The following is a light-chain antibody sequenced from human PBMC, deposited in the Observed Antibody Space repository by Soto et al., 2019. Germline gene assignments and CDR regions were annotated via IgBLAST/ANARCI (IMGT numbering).Light chain of an antibody. CDR3: QQYSSYQYT. V-gene: IGKV1-5*03. CDR2: KAS. J-gene: IGKJ2*01. Sequence: DIQMTQSPSTLSASVGDRVTITCRASQSVRNWLAWYQKRPGKAPKLLIYKASTLEAGVPARFSGSGSGSEFTLTINSLQPDDFATSYCQQYSSYQYTFGQGTILEIK. CDR1: QSVRNW.